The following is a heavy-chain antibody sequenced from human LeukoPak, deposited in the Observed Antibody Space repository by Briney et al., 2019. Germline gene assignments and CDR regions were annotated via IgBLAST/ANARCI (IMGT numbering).Heavy chain of an antibody. CDR2: IYSGGST. J-gene: IGHJ6*02. CDR3: ARDQAYYYGMDV. Sequence: GGSLRLSCAASGFTFSSYAMSWVRQAPGKGLEWVSVIYSGGSTYYADSVKGRFTISRDNSKNTLYLQMNSLRAEDTAVYYCARDQAYYYGMDVWGQGTTVTVSS. CDR1: GFTFSSYA. V-gene: IGHV3-53*01.